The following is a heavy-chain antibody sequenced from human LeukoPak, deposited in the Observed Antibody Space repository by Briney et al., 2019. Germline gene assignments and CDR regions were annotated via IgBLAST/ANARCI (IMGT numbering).Heavy chain of an antibody. CDR3: ARSVYSYYAHWFHP. CDR1: GFAFISYW. V-gene: IGHV3-74*01. J-gene: IGHJ5*02. Sequence: GGSLPLSFAASGFAFISYWMHWVRQAPGKGLVWVSRINSDGSSTTYADSVQGRFTISRDNAKNKLYLQMNSLRADDTAVYYCARSVYSYYAHWFHPWGQGTLVTVSS. CDR2: INSDGSST. D-gene: IGHD4-11*01.